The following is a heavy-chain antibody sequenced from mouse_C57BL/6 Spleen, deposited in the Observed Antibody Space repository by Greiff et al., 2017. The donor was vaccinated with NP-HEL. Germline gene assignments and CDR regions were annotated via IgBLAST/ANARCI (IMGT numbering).Heavy chain of an antibody. CDR1: GFTFSSYA. Sequence: DVHLVESGEGLVKPGGSLKLSCAASGFTFSSYAMSWVRQTPEKRLEWVAYISSGGDYIYYADTVKGRFTISRDNARNTLYLQMSSLKSEDTAMYYCTRDKGLSYSYGSSYEYFDVWGTGTTVTVSS. D-gene: IGHD1-1*01. V-gene: IGHV5-9-1*02. CDR3: TRDKGLSYSYGSSYEYFDV. CDR2: ISSGGDYI. J-gene: IGHJ1*03.